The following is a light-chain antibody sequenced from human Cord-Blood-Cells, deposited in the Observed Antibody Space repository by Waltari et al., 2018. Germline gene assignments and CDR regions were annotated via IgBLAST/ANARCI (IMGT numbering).Light chain of an antibody. CDR2: DFS. V-gene: IGLV2-14*01. Sequence: QSALTQPASVSGSPGQSITLSCTGTSSDVGGYNYVHWYQQHPGNAPKPMIYDFSNRPSRVSNRFSGSKSGNTASLTIAGLQAEDEADYYCSSYTSSSTLVVFGGGTKLTVL. CDR1: SSDVGGYNY. J-gene: IGLJ2*01. CDR3: SSYTSSSTLVV.